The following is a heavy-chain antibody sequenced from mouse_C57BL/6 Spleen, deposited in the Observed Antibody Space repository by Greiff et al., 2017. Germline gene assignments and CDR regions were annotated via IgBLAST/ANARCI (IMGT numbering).Heavy chain of an antibody. Sequence: QVQLQQPGAELVKPGASVKLSCKASGYTFTSYWMQWVKQRPGQGLEWIGEIDPSDSYTNYNQKFKGKATLTVDTSSSTAYMQLSSLTSEDSAVYYCARTAQATGDYWGKGTTLTVSS. J-gene: IGHJ2*01. V-gene: IGHV1-50*01. CDR2: IDPSDSYT. CDR3: ARTAQATGDY. D-gene: IGHD3-2*02. CDR1: GYTFTSYW.